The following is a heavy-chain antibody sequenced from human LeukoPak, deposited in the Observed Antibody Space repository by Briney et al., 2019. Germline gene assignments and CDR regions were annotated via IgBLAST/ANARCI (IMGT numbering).Heavy chain of an antibody. Sequence: GGSLRLSCAASGFTFGDHIMNWVPRLPGRRLEWVAYVSGSGSTVYYADSVKGRFTVSRDNGKSSLYLQMNSLRVEDTALYYCVRQFASWGQGTLVTVSS. CDR1: GFTFGDHI. J-gene: IGHJ4*02. V-gene: IGHV3-48*01. CDR2: VSGSGSTV. CDR3: VRQFAS.